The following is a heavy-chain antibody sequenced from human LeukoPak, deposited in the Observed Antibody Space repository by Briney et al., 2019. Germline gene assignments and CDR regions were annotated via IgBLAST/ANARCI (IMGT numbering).Heavy chain of an antibody. CDR2: IYYSGST. Sequence: SETLSLTCTVSGGSISSSSYYWGWIRQPPGKGLEWIGSIYYSGSTYYNPSLKSRVTISVDTSKNQFSLKLSSVTAADTAVYYCARLPGEYYYDSSGYPLSYYMDVWGKGTTVTVSS. V-gene: IGHV4-39*01. CDR3: ARLPGEYYYDSSGYPLSYYMDV. J-gene: IGHJ6*03. D-gene: IGHD3-22*01. CDR1: GGSISSSSYY.